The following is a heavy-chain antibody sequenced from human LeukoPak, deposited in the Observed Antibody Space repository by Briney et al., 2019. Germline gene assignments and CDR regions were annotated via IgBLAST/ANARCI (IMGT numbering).Heavy chain of an antibody. CDR2: IYYSGST. CDR3: ARDRSQSGSLGWGTWYGMDV. Sequence: SETLSLTCTVSGGSISSYYWSWIRQPPGKGLEWIGYIYYSGSTNYNPSLKSRVTISVDTSKNQFSLKLSSVTAADTAVYYCARDRSQSGSLGWGTWYGMDVWGQGTTVTVSS. J-gene: IGHJ6*02. CDR1: GGSISSYY. V-gene: IGHV4-59*01. D-gene: IGHD1-26*01.